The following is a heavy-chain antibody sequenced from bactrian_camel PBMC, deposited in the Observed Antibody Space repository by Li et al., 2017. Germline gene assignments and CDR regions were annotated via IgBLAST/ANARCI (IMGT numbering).Heavy chain of an antibody. D-gene: IGHD6*01. V-gene: IGHV3S53*01. CDR2: ISGDGRT. Sequence: LVESGGGSVQAGGSLRLSCAFSGYTYSAYCMGWFRQGPGKEREGVASISGDGRTTYGDSVKGRFTISQDTAKNTVHLQMNSLKPEDADKYYCVADSAPCTLVIETVRYFPYSGQGTQVTVS. J-gene: IGHJ4*01. CDR3: VADSAPCTLVIETVRYFPY. CDR1: GYTYSAYC.